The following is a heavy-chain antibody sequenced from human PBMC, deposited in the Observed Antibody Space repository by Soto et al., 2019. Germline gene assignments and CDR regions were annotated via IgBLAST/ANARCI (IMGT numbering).Heavy chain of an antibody. D-gene: IGHD1-26*01. CDR1: GFTFSSYW. V-gene: IGHV3-74*01. Sequence: GGSLRLSCAASGFTFSSYWMHWVRQAPGKGLVWVSRINSDGSSTSYADSVKGRFTISRDNAKNTLYLQMNSLRAEDTAVYYCAKANFKYSGSYYDIDYWGQGTLVTVSS. CDR3: AKANFKYSGSYYDIDY. J-gene: IGHJ4*02. CDR2: INSDGSST.